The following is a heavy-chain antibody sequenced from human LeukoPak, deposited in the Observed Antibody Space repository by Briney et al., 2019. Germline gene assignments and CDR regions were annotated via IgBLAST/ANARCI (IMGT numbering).Heavy chain of an antibody. CDR1: GFTVSSNY. CDR2: IYSGGST. D-gene: IGHD6-13*01. CDR3: ASRSIAAAGGIDP. Sequence: GGSLRLSCAASGFTVSSNYMSWVRQAPGKGLEWVSVIYSGGSTYYADSVKGRFTISRDNSKNTLYLQMNSLRAEDTAVYYCASRSIAAAGGIDPWGQGTLVTVSP. V-gene: IGHV3-53*01. J-gene: IGHJ5*02.